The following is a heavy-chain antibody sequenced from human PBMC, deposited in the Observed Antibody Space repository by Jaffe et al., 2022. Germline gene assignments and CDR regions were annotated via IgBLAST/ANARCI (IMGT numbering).Heavy chain of an antibody. Sequence: QVQLVQSGAEVKKPGASVKVSCKASGYTFTGYYMHWVRQAPGQGLEWMGRINPNSGGTNYAQKFQGRVTMTRDTSISTAYMELSRLRSDDTAVYYCARDRGYSSGWYEEGEPLDYWGQGTLVTVSS. D-gene: IGHD6-19*01. V-gene: IGHV1-2*06. CDR1: GYTFTGYY. CDR2: INPNSGGT. J-gene: IGHJ4*02. CDR3: ARDRGYSSGWYEEGEPLDY.